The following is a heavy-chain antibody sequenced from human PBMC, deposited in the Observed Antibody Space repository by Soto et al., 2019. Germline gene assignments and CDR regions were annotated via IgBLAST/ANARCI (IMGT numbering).Heavy chain of an antibody. Sequence: RASVKVSCKASVCTFTTYAMHWVRQAPGQRLEWMGWINVGNGNTKYSQKFQGRVTITRDTSASTAHMELSSLRSEDTAVYYCAYDSSGYLDYWGQGTLVTVSS. CDR1: VCTFTTYA. V-gene: IGHV1-3*01. CDR3: AYDSSGYLDY. J-gene: IGHJ4*02. D-gene: IGHD3-22*01. CDR2: INVGNGNT.